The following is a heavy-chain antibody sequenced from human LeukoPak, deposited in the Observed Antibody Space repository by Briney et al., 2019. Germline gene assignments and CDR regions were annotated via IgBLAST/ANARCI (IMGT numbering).Heavy chain of an antibody. V-gene: IGHV3-66*01. D-gene: IGHD3-9*01. CDR2: LYSDGTT. CDR3: ARGGYDILTGYPYNWFDP. J-gene: IGHJ5*02. CDR1: GFTVSSHY. Sequence: GGSLRLSCAASGFTVSSHYMNWVRQAPGKGLQWVSVLYSDGTTYYADSVKGRFTISRDNSKNTLYLQMNSLRAEDTAVYYCARGGYDILTGYPYNWFDPWGQGTLVTVSS.